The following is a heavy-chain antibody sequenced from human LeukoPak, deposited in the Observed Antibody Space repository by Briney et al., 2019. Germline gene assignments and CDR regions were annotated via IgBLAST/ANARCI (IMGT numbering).Heavy chain of an antibody. V-gene: IGHV4-59*08. CDR3: ARHLEMATIIDY. J-gene: IGHJ4*02. Sequence: PSETLSLTCTVSGGSMSSYYWSWIRQPPGKGLEWIGYISYSGSTNNNPSLKSRVTMSVDTSKNQFSLKLNSVTAADTAVYYCARHLEMATIIDYWGRGTLVTVSS. CDR1: GGSMSSYY. CDR2: ISYSGST. D-gene: IGHD5-24*01.